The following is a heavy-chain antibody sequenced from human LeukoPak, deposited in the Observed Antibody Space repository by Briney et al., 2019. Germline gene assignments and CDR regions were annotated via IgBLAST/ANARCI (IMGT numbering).Heavy chain of an antibody. J-gene: IGHJ5*02. Sequence: ASVKVSCKASGYTFTSYAMNWVRQAPGQGLEWMGWINTNTGNPTYAQGFTGRFVFSLDTSVSTAYLQISSLKAEDAAVYYCARKRPVVVVAATQHWFDPWGQGTLVTVSS. D-gene: IGHD2-15*01. V-gene: IGHV7-4-1*02. CDR1: GYTFTSYA. CDR2: INTNTGNP. CDR3: ARKRPVVVVAATQHWFDP.